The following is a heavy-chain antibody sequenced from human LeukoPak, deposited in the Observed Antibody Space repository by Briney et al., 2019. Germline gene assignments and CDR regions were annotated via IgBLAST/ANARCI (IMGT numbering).Heavy chain of an antibody. J-gene: IGHJ4*02. V-gene: IGHV3-7*01. Sequence: PGGSLRLSCAASGFTYSSYWMSWVRQAPGKGLEWVANIKQDGSEKYYVDSVKGRFTISRDNAKNSLYLQMNSLRAEDTAVYYCARDSITMIVGEYYFDYWGQGTLVTVSS. CDR3: ARDSITMIVGEYYFDY. D-gene: IGHD3-22*01. CDR1: GFTYSSYW. CDR2: IKQDGSEK.